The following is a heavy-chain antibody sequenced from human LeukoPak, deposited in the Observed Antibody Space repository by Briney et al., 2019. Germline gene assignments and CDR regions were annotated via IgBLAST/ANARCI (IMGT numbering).Heavy chain of an antibody. J-gene: IGHJ5*02. CDR1: GGSISSHY. CDR2: IYYSGST. V-gene: IGHV4-59*11. Sequence: SETLSLTCSVSGGSISSHYWSWIRQPPGKGLEWIGFIYYSGSTNYNPSLKSRVTISLDTSKNQFSLKLSSVTAAGTAVYYCARDSSISSSFDPWGQGTLVTVSS. D-gene: IGHD2-2*01. CDR3: ARDSSISSSFDP.